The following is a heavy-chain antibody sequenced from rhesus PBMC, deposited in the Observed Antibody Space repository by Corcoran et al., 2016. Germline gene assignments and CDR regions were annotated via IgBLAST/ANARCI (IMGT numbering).Heavy chain of an antibody. CDR3: AREGTYYYDSGYYHYFDY. CDR1: GGSISSGYYY. V-gene: IGHV4-122*02. CDR2: ITYSAST. Sequence: QVQLQESGPGLVQPSETLSLTCAVSGGSISSGYYYWSWIRQPPRKGLEWIGYITYSASTSHHPSLKRRVTIARAPSKNQFALKLSSVTAADTAVYYCAREGTYYYDSGYYHYFDYWGQGVLVTVSS. J-gene: IGHJ4*01. D-gene: IGHD3-28*01.